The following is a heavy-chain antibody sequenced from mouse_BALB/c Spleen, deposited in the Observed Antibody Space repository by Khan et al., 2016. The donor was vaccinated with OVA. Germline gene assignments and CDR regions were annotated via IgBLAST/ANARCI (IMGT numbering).Heavy chain of an antibody. CDR1: GYSITSGYS. CDR2: IYYSGST. V-gene: IGHV3-1*02. J-gene: IGHJ2*01. CDR3: GRDGNYFDH. D-gene: IGHD1-1*01. Sequence: EVKLEESGPDLVKPSQSLSLTCTVTGYSITSGYSWHWIRQFPGNKLEWMGYIYYSGSTNYNPALKSRISISRDTSKNQFFLQLNSVTTEDTATYYCGRDGNYFDHWGQGTILTVSS.